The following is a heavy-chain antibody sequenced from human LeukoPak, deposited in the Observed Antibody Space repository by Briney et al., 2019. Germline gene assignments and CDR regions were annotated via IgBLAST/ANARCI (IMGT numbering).Heavy chain of an antibody. D-gene: IGHD6-6*01. CDR3: SGRIAGRPRGWFDP. Sequence: SETLSLTCAVYGGSFSGYYWSWIRQPPGKGLEWIGEMNHSGSTNYNPSLKSRVTISVDTSKNQFSLKLSSVTAADTAVYYCSGRIAGRPRGWFDPWGQGTLVTVAS. V-gene: IGHV4-34*01. CDR2: MNHSGST. CDR1: GGSFSGYY. J-gene: IGHJ5*02.